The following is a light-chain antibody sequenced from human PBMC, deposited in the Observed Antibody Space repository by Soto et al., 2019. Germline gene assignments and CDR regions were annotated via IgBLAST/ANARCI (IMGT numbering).Light chain of an antibody. CDR1: QSVSSSY. CDR3: QQYGSSPWT. J-gene: IGKJ1*01. V-gene: IGKV3-20*01. CDR2: GAS. Sequence: EIVLTQSPGTLSLSPGERATLSCRASQSVSSSYLAWYQQKPGQAPRLLIYGASSRATGIPDRFSGSGSGTDFTLTISRLEPEDFAVYYCQQYGSSPWTFGQGTPRWMS.